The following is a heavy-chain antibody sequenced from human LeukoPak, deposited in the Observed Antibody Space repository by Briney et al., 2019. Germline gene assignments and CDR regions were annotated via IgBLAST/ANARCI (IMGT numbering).Heavy chain of an antibody. V-gene: IGHV3-33*01. CDR3: ARTSASDAFDI. Sequence: GGSLRLSCAASGFTFSSYGMHWVRQAPGKGLEWVAVIWYDGSNKYYADSVKGRFTISRDNSKNTLYLQMNSLRAEDTAVYYCARTSASDAFDIWGQGTMVTVPS. CDR1: GFTFSSYG. D-gene: IGHD1-26*01. CDR2: IWYDGSNK. J-gene: IGHJ3*02.